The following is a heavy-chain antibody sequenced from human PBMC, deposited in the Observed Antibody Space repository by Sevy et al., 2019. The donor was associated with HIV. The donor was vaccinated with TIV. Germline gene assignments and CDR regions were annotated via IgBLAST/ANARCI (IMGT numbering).Heavy chain of an antibody. J-gene: IGHJ4*02. D-gene: IGHD3-3*01. CDR3: ARSDFWSGYYPIYYFDY. Sequence: GESLKISCKASGYTFTGYYMHWVRQAPGQGLEWMGRINPNSGGTNYAQKFQGRVTMTRDTSISTAYMELSRLRSDDTAVYYCARSDFWSGYYPIYYFDYWGQGTLVTVSS. CDR1: GYTFTGYY. CDR2: INPNSGGT. V-gene: IGHV1-2*06.